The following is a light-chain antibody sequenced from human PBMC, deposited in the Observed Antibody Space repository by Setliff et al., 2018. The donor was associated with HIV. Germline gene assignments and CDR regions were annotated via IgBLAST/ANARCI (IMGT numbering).Light chain of an antibody. CDR2: RND. Sequence: QSVLTQPPSASGTPGQGVTISCSGSSSNIGSNYVYWYQHLPGTAPKLLIYRNDQRPSGVPDRFSGSKSGTSASLAISGLRSEDEADYYCATWDDSLGGVVFGRGTQLT. V-gene: IGLV1-47*01. CDR3: ATWDDSLGGVV. J-gene: IGLJ2*01. CDR1: SSNIGSNY.